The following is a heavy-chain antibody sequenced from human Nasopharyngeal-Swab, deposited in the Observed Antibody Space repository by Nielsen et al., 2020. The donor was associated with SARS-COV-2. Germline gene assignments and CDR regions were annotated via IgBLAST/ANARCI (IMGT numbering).Heavy chain of an antibody. CDR2: INSDGSST. CDR1: GFTFSSYS. V-gene: IGHV3-74*01. CDR3: ARAFRYYYMDV. J-gene: IGHJ6*03. Sequence: GGSLRLSCAASGFTFSSYSMNWVRQAPGKGLVWVSRINSDGSSTSYADSVKGRFTISRDNAKNTLYLQMNSLRAEDTAVYYCARAFRYYYMDVWGKGTTVTVSS.